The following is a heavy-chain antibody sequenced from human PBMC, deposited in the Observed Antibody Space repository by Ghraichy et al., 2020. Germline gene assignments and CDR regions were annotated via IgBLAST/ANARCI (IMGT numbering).Heavy chain of an antibody. V-gene: IGHV3-23*01. J-gene: IGHJ4*02. CDR2: ISASGGST. CDR3: AKVSLYCSSTSCYNSFDY. D-gene: IGHD2-2*02. Sequence: GESLNISCAASGFTFSSYAMSWVRQAPGKGLEWVSAISASGGSTYYADSVKGRFTISRDNSKNTLYLQMNSLRAEDTAVYYCAKVSLYCSSTSCYNSFDYWGQGTLVTVSS. CDR1: GFTFSSYA.